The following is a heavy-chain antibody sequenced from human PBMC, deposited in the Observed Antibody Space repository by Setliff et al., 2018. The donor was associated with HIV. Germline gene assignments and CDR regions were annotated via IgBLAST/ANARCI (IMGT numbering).Heavy chain of an antibody. Sequence: GASVKVSCKASGYTLTSYGISWVRQAPGQGLEWMGWISAYNGDTNYAQKLQGRVTMTTDTSTSTAYMELRSLRSDDTAVYYCARDSCSSTSCYFDDWFDPWGQGTLVTVSS. J-gene: IGHJ5*02. CDR2: ISAYNGDT. CDR1: GYTLTSYG. V-gene: IGHV1-18*01. D-gene: IGHD2-2*01. CDR3: ARDSCSSTSCYFDDWFDP.